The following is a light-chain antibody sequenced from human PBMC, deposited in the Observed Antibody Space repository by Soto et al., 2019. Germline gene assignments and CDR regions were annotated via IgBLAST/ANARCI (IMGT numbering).Light chain of an antibody. V-gene: IGLV2-14*01. CDR3: RSYTRSSTRV. Sequence: QSALTQPASVSGSPGQSITISCTGTSSDVGGYNYVSWYQQHPGKAPKLMIYDVSNRPSGVSDRFSGSKSGNTASLTISGLQAEDEADYYCRSYTRSSTRVFGGGTQLTVL. CDR1: SSDVGGYNY. J-gene: IGLJ2*01. CDR2: DVS.